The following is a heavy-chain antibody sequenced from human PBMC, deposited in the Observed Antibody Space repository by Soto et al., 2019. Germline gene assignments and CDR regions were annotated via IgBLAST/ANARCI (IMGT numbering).Heavy chain of an antibody. CDR2: ISGSGGST. J-gene: IGHJ3*01. CDR3: AKDRGIIVKAGDAFDV. Sequence: GGSLRLSCAVSGFTFSSYAMSWVRQAPGKGLEWVSAISGSGGSTYYADSVKGRFTISRDNSKNTLYLQMNSLRAEDTAVYYCAKDRGIIVKAGDAFDVWGQGTKVTVSS. CDR1: GFTFSSYA. D-gene: IGHD3-16*02. V-gene: IGHV3-23*01.